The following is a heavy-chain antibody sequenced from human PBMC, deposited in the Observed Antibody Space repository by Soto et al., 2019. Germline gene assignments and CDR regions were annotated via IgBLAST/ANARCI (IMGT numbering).Heavy chain of an antibody. J-gene: IGHJ4*02. CDR1: GYAFTTYG. CDR2: ISAHNGNT. V-gene: IGHV1-18*01. D-gene: IGHD1-1*01. CDR3: ARGRYGDY. Sequence: QVHLEQSGAEVKKPGASVKVSCQASGYAFTTYGITWVRQAPGQGLEWMGWISAHNGNTNYAQKLQGRVTVTRDTSTSTAYMELRSLRSDDTAVYYCARGRYGDYWGQGALVTVSS.